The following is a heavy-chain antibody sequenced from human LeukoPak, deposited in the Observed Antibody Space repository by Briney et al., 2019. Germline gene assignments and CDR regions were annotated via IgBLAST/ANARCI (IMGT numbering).Heavy chain of an antibody. CDR1: GYTFTGYY. J-gene: IGHJ4*02. CDR3: ARELADSSGHPLDY. Sequence: ASVKVSCKASGYTFTGYYMHWVRQAPGQGLEWLGWINPNSGGTNYAQKFQGWVTMTRDTSISTAYMELSRLRSDDTAVYYCARELADSSGHPLDYWGQGTLVTVSS. V-gene: IGHV1-2*04. D-gene: IGHD3-22*01. CDR2: INPNSGGT.